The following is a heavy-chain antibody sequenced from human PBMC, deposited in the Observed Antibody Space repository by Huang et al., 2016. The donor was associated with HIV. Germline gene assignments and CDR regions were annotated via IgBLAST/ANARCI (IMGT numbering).Heavy chain of an antibody. CDR1: GGSFSSGGYY. J-gene: IGHJ3*02. V-gene: IGHV4-30-4*08. Sequence: QVQLQESGPGLVKPSQTLSLTCSVSGGSFSSGGYYWSWIRQPPGKGLDWIGGIYNNGSTYYNPALKSRLTISVDTSKNQFSLKLSSVTAADTAVYYCALDNSGPRGAFDIWGQGTMVTVSS. D-gene: IGHD3-22*01. CDR3: ALDNSGPRGAFDI. CDR2: IYNNGST.